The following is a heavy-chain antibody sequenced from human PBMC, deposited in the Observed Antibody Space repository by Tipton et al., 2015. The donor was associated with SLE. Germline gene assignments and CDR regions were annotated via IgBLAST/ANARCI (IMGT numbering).Heavy chain of an antibody. D-gene: IGHD2-2*01. J-gene: IGHJ6*02. CDR2: IYYIGIT. CDR3: ARGEGSSDFSGMDV. Sequence: TLSLTCTVSGDSISSSGHYWGWIRRPPGKGLESIGYIYYIGITYYNPSLKSRVTISVDTSKNQFSLKLTSVTTADTAVYYCARGEGSSDFSGMDVWGQGNTVTDFS. CDR1: GDSISSSGHY. V-gene: IGHV4-39*07.